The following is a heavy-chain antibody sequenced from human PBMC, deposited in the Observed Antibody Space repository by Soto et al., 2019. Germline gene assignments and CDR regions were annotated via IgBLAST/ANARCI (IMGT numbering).Heavy chain of an antibody. CDR1: GGSFSGYY. D-gene: IGHD3-10*01. CDR2: INHSGST. CDR3: ARGGRDWSLYSGSGSHTPNDAFDI. Sequence: QVQLQQWGAGLLKPSETLSLTCAVYGGSFSGYYWSWIRQPPGKGLEWIGEINHSGSTNYNPSLKSRVTISVDTSKNQFSLKLSSVTAADTAVYYCARGGRDWSLYSGSGSHTPNDAFDIWGQGTMVTVSS. J-gene: IGHJ3*02. V-gene: IGHV4-34*01.